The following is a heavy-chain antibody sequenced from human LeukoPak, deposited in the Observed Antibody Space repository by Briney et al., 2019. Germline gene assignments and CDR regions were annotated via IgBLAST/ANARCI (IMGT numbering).Heavy chain of an antibody. CDR3: AKVGGSGWIDYYYYYMDV. V-gene: IGHV3-48*01. CDR2: ISSSSSAI. J-gene: IGHJ6*03. Sequence: GGSLRLSCAASGFTFSSYSMNWVRQAPGKGLEWVSYISSSSSAIYYADSVEGRFTISRDNAKNTLYLQMNSLRAEDTAVYYCAKVGGSGWIDYYYYYMDVWGKGTTVTVSS. CDR1: GFTFSSYS. D-gene: IGHD6-19*01.